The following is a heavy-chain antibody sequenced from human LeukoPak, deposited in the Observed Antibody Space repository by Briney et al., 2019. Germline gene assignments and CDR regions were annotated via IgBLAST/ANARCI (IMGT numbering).Heavy chain of an antibody. CDR2: IRSKANNYAT. Sequence: GGSLRLSCAASGFTFSGSAIHWVRQASGKGLEWVGRIRSKANNYATAYAESVKGRFTISRDNSKNTLYLQMNSLRAEDTAVYYCAKVALDLGAACDYWGQGTLVTVSS. CDR1: GFTFSGSA. CDR3: AKVALDLGAACDY. D-gene: IGHD5-12*01. J-gene: IGHJ4*02. V-gene: IGHV3-73*01.